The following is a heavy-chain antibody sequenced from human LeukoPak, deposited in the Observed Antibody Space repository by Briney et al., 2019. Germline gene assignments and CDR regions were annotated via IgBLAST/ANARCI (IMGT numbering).Heavy chain of an antibody. CDR1: GYSFTNYA. J-gene: IGHJ4*02. D-gene: IGHD2-2*01. CDR2: INPNSGGT. CDR3: ARDTDIVVVPAALDY. V-gene: IGHV1-2*02. Sequence: ASVKVSCKASGYSFTNYAMNWVRQAPGQGLEWMGWINPNSGGTNYAQKFQGRVTMTRDTSISTAYMELSRLRSDDTAVYYCARDTDIVVVPAALDYWGQGTLVTVSS.